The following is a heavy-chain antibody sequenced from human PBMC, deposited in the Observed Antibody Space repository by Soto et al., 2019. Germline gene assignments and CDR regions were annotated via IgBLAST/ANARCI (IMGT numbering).Heavy chain of an antibody. Sequence: GGSLRLSCAASGFTFRNFVMHWVRQAPGKGLEWVAVISYAGNNIYYADSVKGRFTISRDNSGNTLYLEMSSLRSEDTAVYYCAREAAAPYYYYGMDVWGQGTTVTVSS. CDR3: AREAAAPYYYYGMDV. D-gene: IGHD6-13*01. CDR1: GFTFRNFV. V-gene: IGHV3-30*03. CDR2: ISYAGNNI. J-gene: IGHJ6*02.